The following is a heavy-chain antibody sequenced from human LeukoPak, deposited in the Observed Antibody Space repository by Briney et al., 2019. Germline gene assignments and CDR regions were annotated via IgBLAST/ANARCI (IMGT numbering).Heavy chain of an antibody. J-gene: IGHJ4*02. D-gene: IGHD2-15*01. CDR2: IYTSGST. CDR3: ARVPYCSGGSCPFDY. CDR1: GGSISSGSYY. Sequence: SETLSLTCTVSGGSISSGSYYWSWIRQPAGKGLEWIGRIYTSGSTNYNPSLKSRVTISVDTSKNQFSLKLSSVTAADTAVYYCARVPYCSGGSCPFDYWGQGTLVTVSS. V-gene: IGHV4-61*02.